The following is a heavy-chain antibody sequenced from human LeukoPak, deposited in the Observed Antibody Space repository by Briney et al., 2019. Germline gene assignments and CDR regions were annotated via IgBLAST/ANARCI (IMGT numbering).Heavy chain of an antibody. J-gene: IGHJ6*03. CDR1: GGTFSSYA. Sequence: GASVKVSCKASGGTFSSYAISWVRQAPGQGLEWMGGIIPIFGTANYAQKFQGRVTITADESTSTAYMELSSLRSEDTAVYYCARSYDFWSGYFSYYYMDVWGEGTTVTVSS. V-gene: IGHV1-69*13. D-gene: IGHD3-3*01. CDR3: ARSYDFWSGYFSYYYMDV. CDR2: IIPIFGTA.